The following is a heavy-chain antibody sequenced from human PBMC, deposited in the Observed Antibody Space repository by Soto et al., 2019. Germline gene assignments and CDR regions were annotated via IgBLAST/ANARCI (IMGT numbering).Heavy chain of an antibody. CDR2: INHSGNN. Sequence: SETLSLTCVVSGGSFSTFYYNWIRQSPGKGLEWIGEINHSGNNNYSPSLKSRVTMSLDTSKNQFSLKLTSVTAADTAVYYCARGGSNDWQVAFDIWGQGTMVTVSS. D-gene: IGHD3-9*01. V-gene: IGHV4-34*01. CDR3: ARGGSNDWQVAFDI. CDR1: GGSFSTFY. J-gene: IGHJ3*02.